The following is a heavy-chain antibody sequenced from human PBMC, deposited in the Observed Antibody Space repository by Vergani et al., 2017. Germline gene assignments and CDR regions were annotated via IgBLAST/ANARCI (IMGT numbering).Heavy chain of an antibody. CDR3: ARLRDFWSGYYTGSDAFDI. CDR1: GGSINSHNYY. V-gene: IGHV4-61*02. D-gene: IGHD3-3*01. Sequence: QVQLQESGPGLVKPSQTLSLTCTVSGGSINSHNYYWSWIRQPAGKGLEWIGRIHTSGSTNYNPSLKSRVTMSEDTSKNQFSLNLTSVTAADTAVYYCARLRDFWSGYYTGSDAFDIWGQGTMVTVSS. CDR2: IHTSGST. J-gene: IGHJ3*02.